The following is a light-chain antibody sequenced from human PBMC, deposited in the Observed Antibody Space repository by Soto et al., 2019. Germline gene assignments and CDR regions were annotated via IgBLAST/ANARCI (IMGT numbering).Light chain of an antibody. Sequence: EIVLTQSPGTLSLSPGERATLSCRASQSVSSTYLAWYQQKPGQAPRPLIYGASSRATGIPDRFGGSGSGTNFTLTISRLEPEDFAVYYCQHYDGSPYTFGQGTQLAIK. CDR3: QHYDGSPYT. CDR2: GAS. J-gene: IGKJ2*01. CDR1: QSVSSTY. V-gene: IGKV3-20*01.